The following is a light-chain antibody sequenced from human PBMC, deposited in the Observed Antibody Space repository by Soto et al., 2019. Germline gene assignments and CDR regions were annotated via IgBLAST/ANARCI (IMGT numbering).Light chain of an antibody. V-gene: IGLV1-44*01. CDR3: AAWDDSLNGVV. CDR2: SNN. CDR1: SSNIGSNT. Sequence: QSVLTQPPSASGTPGQRVTLSCSGSSSNIGSNTVNWYQQLPGTAPKLLIYSNNQRPSGVPDRFSGSKSGTSASLAISGLQSEDEADYYCAAWDDSLNGVVFGGRTKLTVL. J-gene: IGLJ2*01.